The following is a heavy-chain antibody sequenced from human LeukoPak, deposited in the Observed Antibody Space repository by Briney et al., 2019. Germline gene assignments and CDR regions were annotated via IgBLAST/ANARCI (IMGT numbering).Heavy chain of an antibody. CDR1: GFTFSSYS. D-gene: IGHD1-26*01. Sequence: PGGSLRLSCAASGFTFSSYSMNWVRQAPGKGLEWVSSISSSSSYIYYADSVKGRFTISRDNAKNSLYLQMNSLRAEDTAVYYCARDRGSYQSVRAKNYGTDAFDIWGQGTMVTVSS. J-gene: IGHJ3*02. V-gene: IGHV3-21*01. CDR2: ISSSSSYI. CDR3: ARDRGSYQSVRAKNYGTDAFDI.